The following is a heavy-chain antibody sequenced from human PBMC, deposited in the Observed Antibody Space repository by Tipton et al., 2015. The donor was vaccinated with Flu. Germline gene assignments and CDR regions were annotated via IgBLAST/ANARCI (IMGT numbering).Heavy chain of an antibody. CDR1: GGSISSYY. CDR3: AREGRYYDFWSGYYHDYYYYGMDV. V-gene: IGHV4-59*01. J-gene: IGHJ6*02. CDR2: IYYSGST. D-gene: IGHD3-3*01. Sequence: TLSLTCTVSGGSISSYYWSWIRQPPGKGLEWIGYIYYSGSTNYNPSLKSRVTISVDTSKNQFSLKLSSVTAADTAVYYCAREGRYYDFWSGYYHDYYYYGMDVWGQGTTVTVSS.